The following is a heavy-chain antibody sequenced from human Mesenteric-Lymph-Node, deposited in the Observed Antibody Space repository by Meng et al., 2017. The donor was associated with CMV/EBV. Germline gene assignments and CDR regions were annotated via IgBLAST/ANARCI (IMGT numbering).Heavy chain of an antibody. CDR2: INGANGNT. J-gene: IGHJ4*02. D-gene: IGHD2-8*01. CDR1: EYPFTTYA. Sequence: SCKASEYPFTTYAMHWVRQAPGQRLEWMGWINGANGNTKYSQRFQDRVTITRATSASTAYMELSSLRSEDTAVYYCARDLGAVRLDYWGQGTLVTVSS. CDR3: ARDLGAVRLDY. V-gene: IGHV1-3*01.